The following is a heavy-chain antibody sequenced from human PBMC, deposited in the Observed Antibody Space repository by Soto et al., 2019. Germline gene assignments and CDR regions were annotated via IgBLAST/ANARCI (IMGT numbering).Heavy chain of an antibody. V-gene: IGHV1-46*03. D-gene: IGHD5-12*01. CDR2: INSGGGGDT. CDR3: TRDLMELANISFGY. Sequence: ASVKVSCKASGYTFTSYYMHWVRQAPGQGLERMGVINSGGGGDTSYAQKFQGRVTMTRDTSTSTVYMELYSLRSDDTAVYYCTRDLMELANISFGYWGQGTLVTVSS. J-gene: IGHJ4*02. CDR1: GYTFTSYY.